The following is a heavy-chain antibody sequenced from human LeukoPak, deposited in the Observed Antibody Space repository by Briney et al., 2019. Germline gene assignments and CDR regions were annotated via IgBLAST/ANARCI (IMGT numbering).Heavy chain of an antibody. Sequence: PSETLSLTCTVSGDSISSTSNCWGWIRQPPGKGLEWIGSICYSGNTYYNPSLKSRVTISVDTSKNQFSLKLSSVTAADTAVYYCASGSTYSGNWFDYWGRGTLVTVSS. V-gene: IGHV4-39*07. CDR3: ASGSTYSGNWFDY. D-gene: IGHD6-13*01. CDR2: ICYSGNT. CDR1: GDSISSTSNC. J-gene: IGHJ4*02.